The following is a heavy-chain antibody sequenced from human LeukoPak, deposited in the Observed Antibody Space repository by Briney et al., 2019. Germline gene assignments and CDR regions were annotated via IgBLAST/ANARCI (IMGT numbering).Heavy chain of an antibody. Sequence: ASVKVSCKASGYTFTGYYMHWVRQAPGQGLEWMGWMNPNSGNTGYAQKFQGRVTITRNTSISTAYMELSSLRSEDTAVYYCARGRYSYGDDAFDIWGQGTMVTVSS. CDR3: ARGRYSYGDDAFDI. CDR1: GYTFTGYY. D-gene: IGHD5-18*01. CDR2: MNPNSGNT. V-gene: IGHV1-8*03. J-gene: IGHJ3*02.